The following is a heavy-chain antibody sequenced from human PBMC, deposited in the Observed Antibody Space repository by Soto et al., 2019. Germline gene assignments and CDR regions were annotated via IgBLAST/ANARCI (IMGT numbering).Heavy chain of an antibody. Sequence: QVHLEQSGAVVKKPGASVKVACKASGYSFTTYSMHWVRQAPGQRPEWIGWLNAGNGDTKYSQALQGRVTITVDTSATTVYLELSSLTSEDTAVYYCAKGGDCSTTSCVSWFDPWGQGTQVTVSP. CDR2: LNAGNGDT. CDR3: AKGGDCSTTSCVSWFDP. D-gene: IGHD2-2*01. CDR1: GYSFTTYS. J-gene: IGHJ5*02. V-gene: IGHV1-3*01.